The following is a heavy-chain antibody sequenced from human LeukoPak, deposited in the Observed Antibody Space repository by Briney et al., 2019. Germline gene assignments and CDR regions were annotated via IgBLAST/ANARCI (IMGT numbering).Heavy chain of an antibody. J-gene: IGHJ6*02. Sequence: SVKVSCKASGGTFSSYAISWVRQAPGQGLEWMGGIIPIFGTANYAQKFQGRVTITADESTSTAYMELSSLRSEDTAVYYCARRDIVVVPAAMNMYYYGMDVWGQGTTVTVSS. CDR1: GGTFSSYA. CDR3: ARRDIVVVPAAMNMYYYGMDV. CDR2: IIPIFGTA. V-gene: IGHV1-69*13. D-gene: IGHD2-2*01.